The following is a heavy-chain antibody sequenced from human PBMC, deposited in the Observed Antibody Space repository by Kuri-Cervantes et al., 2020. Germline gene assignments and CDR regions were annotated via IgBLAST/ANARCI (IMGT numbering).Heavy chain of an antibody. D-gene: IGHD5-18*01. Sequence: SETLSLTCTVSGDSVSSGSYYWSWIRQPPGKGLEWIGYIYDSGNTNYNPSLKSRVTISVDTSKNQFSLRLKSVTAADTAVYYCARHADTAMDYFDYWGQGTLVTVSS. J-gene: IGHJ4*02. CDR3: ARHADTAMDYFDY. V-gene: IGHV4-61*01. CDR2: IYDSGNT. CDR1: GDSVSSGSYY.